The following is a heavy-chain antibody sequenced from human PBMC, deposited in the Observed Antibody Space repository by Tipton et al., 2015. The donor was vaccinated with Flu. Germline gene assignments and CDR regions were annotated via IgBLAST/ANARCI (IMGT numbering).Heavy chain of an antibody. D-gene: IGHD5-12*01. J-gene: IGHJ4*02. CDR1: GFTFSSYA. V-gene: IGHV3-23*01. Sequence: SLRLSCAASGFTFSSYAMNWVRQAPGKGLEWVSSIVGSAGRTNYADSVKGRFTISRDNSKSTLFLQMNNLRAEDTAIYYCAKDHQGGYSGYGFQYYFDYWGQGTLVTVSS. CDR3: AKDHQGGYSGYGFQYYFDY. CDR2: IVGSAGRT.